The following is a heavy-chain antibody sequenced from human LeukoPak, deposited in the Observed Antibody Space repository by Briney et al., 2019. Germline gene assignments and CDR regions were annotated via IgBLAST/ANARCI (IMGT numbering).Heavy chain of an antibody. Sequence: SETLSLTCTVSGGSISSYYWSWIRQPPGKGLEWIGYIYYSGSTNYNPSLKSRVTISVDTSKNQFSLKLSSVTAADTAVYYCARGQGITMIVVPDYWGQGTLVTVSS. V-gene: IGHV4-59*01. J-gene: IGHJ4*02. CDR1: GGSISSYY. CDR3: ARGQGITMIVVPDY. D-gene: IGHD3-22*01. CDR2: IYYSGST.